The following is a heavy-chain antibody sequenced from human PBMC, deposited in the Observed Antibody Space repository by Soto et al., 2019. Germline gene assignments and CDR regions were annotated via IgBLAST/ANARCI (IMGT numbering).Heavy chain of an antibody. J-gene: IGHJ5*02. V-gene: IGHV5-51*01. CDR3: ARRGHYCSTSTCRFDP. CDR1: GYSFSDYW. Sequence: GESLTISCKASGYSFSDYWIGWVRQMPGSGLEWLGIIYPGDSDTRYSASFQRQFTISADKSISTTFLQWSSLKASDPAMYDCARRGHYCSTSTCRFDPWGQGSRVTVSS. D-gene: IGHD2-2*01. CDR2: IYPGDSDT.